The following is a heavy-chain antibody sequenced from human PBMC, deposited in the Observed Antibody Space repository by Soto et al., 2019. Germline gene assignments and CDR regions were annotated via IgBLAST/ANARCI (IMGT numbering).Heavy chain of an antibody. CDR3: ARDTLHYGSGFDY. CDR2: ISSSGTTI. CDR1: GFPFSDYY. J-gene: IGHJ4*02. D-gene: IGHD3-10*01. Sequence: GGSLRLSCAASGFPFSDYYMSWIRQAPGKGLEWISYISSSGTTIYYAASVKGRFTISRDNVKNSLYLQMNSLRVEDTAVYYCARDTLHYGSGFDYWGQGTLVTVSS. V-gene: IGHV3-11*01.